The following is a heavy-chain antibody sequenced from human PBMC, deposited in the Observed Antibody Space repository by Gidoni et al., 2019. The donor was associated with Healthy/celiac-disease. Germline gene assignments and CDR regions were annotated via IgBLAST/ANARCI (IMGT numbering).Heavy chain of an antibody. Sequence: EVQLVESGGGLVKPGGSLRLSCAASGFTFSSYTMNWVRQDPGKGLEWVSSISRSSSYIYYADSVKGRFTISRDNAKNSLYLQMNSLRAEDTAVYYCARDDIVVVGPTSNYYYYYGMDVWGQGTTVTVSS. CDR1: GFTFSSYT. CDR2: ISRSSSYI. J-gene: IGHJ6*02. CDR3: ARDDIVVVGPTSNYYYYYGMDV. V-gene: IGHV3-21*01. D-gene: IGHD2-2*01.